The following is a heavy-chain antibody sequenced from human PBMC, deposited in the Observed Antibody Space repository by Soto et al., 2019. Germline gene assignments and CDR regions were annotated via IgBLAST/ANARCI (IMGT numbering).Heavy chain of an antibody. D-gene: IGHD6-13*01. CDR1: GFTVSSNY. J-gene: IGHJ5*02. Sequence: GGSLRLSCAASGFTVSSNYMSWVRQAPGKGLEWVSVIYSGGSTYYADSVKGRFTISRDNSKNTLYLQMNSLRAEDTAVYYCARDRDGGAAAGTFWFDPWGQGTLVTVSS. V-gene: IGHV3-66*01. CDR3: ARDRDGGAAAGTFWFDP. CDR2: IYSGGST.